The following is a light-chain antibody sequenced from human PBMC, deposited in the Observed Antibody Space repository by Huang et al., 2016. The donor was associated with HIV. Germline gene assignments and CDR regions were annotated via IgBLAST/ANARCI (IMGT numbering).Light chain of an antibody. CDR2: LGS. V-gene: IGKV2-28*01. CDR1: QSLLHSTGYNY. CDR3: MQALQTPT. J-gene: IGKJ1*01. Sequence: DIVMTQSPLSLPVTPGEPASISCRSSQSLLHSTGYNYFDWYLQKSGQSPQLLIYLGSNRAAGVPDRFSGSGSGTDFTLKISRVEAEDVGVYYCMQALQTPTFGQGTKVEIK.